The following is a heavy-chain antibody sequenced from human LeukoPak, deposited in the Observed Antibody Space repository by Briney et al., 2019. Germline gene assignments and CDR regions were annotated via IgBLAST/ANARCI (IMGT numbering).Heavy chain of an antibody. V-gene: IGHV4-39*01. CDR2: LLKSGTT. CDR3: ARLRGGVQLWAD. CDR1: GGSIGSSNYY. Sequence: SETLPLTCTVSGGSIGSSNYYWGWIPQSPGMGLEWIVTLLKSGTTYFNPTLQSRVTISVDTSKNQFSLKLTSVTAADTAVYYCARLRGGVQLWADWGQGTLVTVSS. D-gene: IGHD5-18*01. J-gene: IGHJ4*02.